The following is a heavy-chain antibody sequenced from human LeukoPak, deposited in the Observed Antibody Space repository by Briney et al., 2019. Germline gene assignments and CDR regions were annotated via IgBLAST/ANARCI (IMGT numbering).Heavy chain of an antibody. CDR3: ARHAVVGATGWFDP. CDR2: IYYSGST. Sequence: PSETLSLTCTVSGGSISSYYWSWIRQPPGKGLEWIGYIYYSGSTNYNPSLKSRVTISVDTSKNQFSLKLSSVTAADTAVYYCARHAVVGATGWFDPWGQGTLVTVSS. V-gene: IGHV4-59*08. CDR1: GGSISSYY. J-gene: IGHJ5*02. D-gene: IGHD1-26*01.